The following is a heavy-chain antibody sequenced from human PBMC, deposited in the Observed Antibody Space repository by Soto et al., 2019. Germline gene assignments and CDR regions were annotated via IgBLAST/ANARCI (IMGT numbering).Heavy chain of an antibody. CDR1: GFTFSYFA. D-gene: IGHD1-1*01. J-gene: IGHJ6*02. V-gene: IGHV3-30*03. CDR2: TTYDGGIK. CDR3: AGALENPYFYYGLNV. Sequence: GGSLRLSCAASGFTFSYFAMGWVRLSPGKGLEWVAATTYDGGIKHYVDSVKGRFTISRDNSKDTLYLQMNSLRVEDTATYYCAGALENPYFYYGLNVWGQGTTVTVSS.